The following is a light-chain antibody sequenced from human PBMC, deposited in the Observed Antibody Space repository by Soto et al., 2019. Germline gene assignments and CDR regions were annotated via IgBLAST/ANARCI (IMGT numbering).Light chain of an antibody. Sequence: QSALTQPASVSGSPGQSIAISCTGSSSDVGIYNYASWYQQHPGKVPKLIIYEVSNRPSGVSNRFSGSKSGSTASLTISGLQAEDEADYYCSSYTTSSTRVFGTGTKVTVL. J-gene: IGLJ1*01. CDR2: EVS. CDR3: SSYTTSSTRV. V-gene: IGLV2-14*01. CDR1: SSDVGIYNY.